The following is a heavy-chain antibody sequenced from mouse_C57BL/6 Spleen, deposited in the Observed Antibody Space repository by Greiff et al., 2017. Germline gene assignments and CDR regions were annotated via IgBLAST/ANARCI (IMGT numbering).Heavy chain of an antibody. D-gene: IGHD2-4*01. V-gene: IGHV2-9-1*01. J-gene: IGHJ3*01. CDR3: ASITTKDFAY. CDR2: IWTGGGT. CDR1: GFSLTSYA. Sequence: VKVVESGPGLVAPSQSLSITCTVSGFSLTSYAISWVRQPPGKGLEWLGVIWTGGGTNYNSALKSRLSISKDNSKSQVFLKMNSLQTDDTARYYCASITTKDFAYWGQGTLVTVSA.